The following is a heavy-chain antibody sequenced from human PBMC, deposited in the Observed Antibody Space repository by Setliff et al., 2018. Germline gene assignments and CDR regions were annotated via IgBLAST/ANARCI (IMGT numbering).Heavy chain of an antibody. D-gene: IGHD1-26*01. J-gene: IGHJ4*02. CDR3: ARGSIVGPTRGDFDF. CDR1: GGTLTTFTTYS. CDR2: IIPITGTT. Sequence: SVKVSCKASGGTLTTFTTYSLIWVRQAPGQGLEWMGGIIPITGTTNYAQRFQGRITISTDESSSTVYMEMSRLKSEDTAVYYCARGSIVGPTRGDFDFWGLGTLVTGSS. V-gene: IGHV1-69*16.